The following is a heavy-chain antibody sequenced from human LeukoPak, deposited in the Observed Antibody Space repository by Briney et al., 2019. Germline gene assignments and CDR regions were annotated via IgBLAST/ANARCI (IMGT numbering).Heavy chain of an antibody. CDR2: IRYDGSNK. Sequence: PGGSLRLSCAASGFTFSSYGMHWVRQALGKGLEWVAFIRYDGSNKYYADSVKGRFTISRGNSKNTLYLQMNSLRAEDTAVYYCAKDSRFSDFYFDYSGQGTLVTVSS. D-gene: IGHD2-21*02. CDR1: GFTFSSYG. J-gene: IGHJ4*02. CDR3: AKDSRFSDFYFDY. V-gene: IGHV3-30*02.